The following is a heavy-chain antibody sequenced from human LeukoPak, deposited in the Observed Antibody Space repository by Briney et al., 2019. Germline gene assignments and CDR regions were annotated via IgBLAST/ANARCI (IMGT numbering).Heavy chain of an antibody. V-gene: IGHV3-30*18. CDR2: FQLEGSNK. D-gene: IGHD2-2*01. Sequence: GGSLRLSCAASGFTFSSYGMHWVRQAPGKGLGGLQVFQLEGSNKYYAASVRARFTMSRDNSKNPLYLQMNSRIAEDTAVYYCAKGDIVVVPAVKLRVGLDVWGKGTTVTVSS. CDR3: AKGDIVVVPAVKLRVGLDV. CDR1: GFTFSSYG. J-gene: IGHJ6*04.